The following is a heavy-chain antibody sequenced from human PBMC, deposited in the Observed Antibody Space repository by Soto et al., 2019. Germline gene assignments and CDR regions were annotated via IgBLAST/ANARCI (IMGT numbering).Heavy chain of an antibody. V-gene: IGHV3-11*01. D-gene: IGHD3-9*01. CDR2: ISNSGNVI. CDR1: GFNFRDFQ. CDR3: ASKYDVLTGYLDY. Sequence: PGGSLRLSCTASGFNFRDFQMSWIRQAPGKGLDWISYISNSGNVIYYADSVKGRFTISRDDAKKSLYLQMNSLRAEDTAIYYCASKYDVLTGYLDYWGQGTQVTVSS. J-gene: IGHJ4*02.